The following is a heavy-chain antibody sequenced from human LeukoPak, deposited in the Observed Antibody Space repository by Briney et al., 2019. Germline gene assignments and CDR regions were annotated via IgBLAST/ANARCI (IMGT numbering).Heavy chain of an antibody. CDR2: IYYSGST. CDR1: GGSISSYY. Sequence: SETLSLTCAVSGGSISSYYWSWIRQPPGKGLEWIGYIYYSGSTNYNPSLKSRVTISVDTSKNQFSLKLSSVTAADTAVYYCARPGFIAAAGTDAFDIWGQGTMVTVSS. D-gene: IGHD6-13*01. J-gene: IGHJ3*02. V-gene: IGHV4-59*08. CDR3: ARPGFIAAAGTDAFDI.